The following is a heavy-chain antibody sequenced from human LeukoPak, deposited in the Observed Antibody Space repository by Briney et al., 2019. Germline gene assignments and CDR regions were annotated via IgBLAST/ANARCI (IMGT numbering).Heavy chain of an antibody. V-gene: IGHV4-4*09. Sequence: SETLSLTCTVSGGSISSYYWSWIRQPPGKGLEWIGYIYTSGSTNYNPSLKSRVTISVDTSKNQFSLKLSSVTAADTAVCCCARLAGTTSGYYYYMDVWGKGTTVTVSS. J-gene: IGHJ6*03. CDR1: GGSISSYY. CDR2: IYTSGST. CDR3: ARLAGTTSGYYYYMDV. D-gene: IGHD1-7*01.